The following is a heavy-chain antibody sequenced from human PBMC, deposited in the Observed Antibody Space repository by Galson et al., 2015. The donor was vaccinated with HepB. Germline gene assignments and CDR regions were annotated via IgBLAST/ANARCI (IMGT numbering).Heavy chain of an antibody. CDR2: ISSSSSYI. D-gene: IGHD3-3*01. Sequence: SLRLSCAASESTFSSNNMNWVRQAPGKGLEWVSSISSSSSYIYYTDSVKGRFTISRDNAKNSVYLQMNSLRAEDTAVYYCARDAIFGVPYGMDVWGQGTTVTVSS. J-gene: IGHJ6*02. CDR3: ARDAIFGVPYGMDV. V-gene: IGHV3-21*01. CDR1: ESTFSSNN.